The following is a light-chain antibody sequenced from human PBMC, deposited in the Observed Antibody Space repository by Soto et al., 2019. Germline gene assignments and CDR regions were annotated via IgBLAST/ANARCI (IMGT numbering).Light chain of an antibody. CDR1: QAINIY. CDR3: QQYENLPIT. J-gene: IGKJ4*01. CDR2: DAS. V-gene: IGKV1-33*01. Sequence: DIQMTQSPSSLSASVGDRVTITCQASQAINIYLNWYQQKPGKAPNLLIYDASNLETGVPSRFSGSGSGTHFTFTVSSLEPEDIGTYYCQQYENLPITFGGGTKVDIK.